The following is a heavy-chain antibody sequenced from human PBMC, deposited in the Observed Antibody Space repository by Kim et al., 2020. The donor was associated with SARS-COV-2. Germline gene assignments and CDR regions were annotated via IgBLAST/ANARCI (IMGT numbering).Heavy chain of an antibody. CDR2: VHHSGST. D-gene: IGHD1-26*01. V-gene: IGHV4-39*07. Sequence: SETLSLTCTVSGVSISSKNYYWGWIRQSPGKGLEWIGSVHHSGSTYYNPSLKSRVSMLGDTSKNQISLNLKSVTAADTAVYFCAYNVGVTPDYYFISGG. CDR3: AYNVGVTPDYYFIS. J-gene: IGHJ4*01. CDR1: GVSISSKNYY.